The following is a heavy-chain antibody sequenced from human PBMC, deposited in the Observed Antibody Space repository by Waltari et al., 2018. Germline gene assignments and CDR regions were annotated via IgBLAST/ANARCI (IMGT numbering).Heavy chain of an antibody. Sequence: QVQLQESGPGLVKPSETLSLTCTVSGYSISSGYYWGWIRQPPGKGLEWIGSIYHSGSTYYNPSLKSRVTISVDTSKNQFSLKLSSVTAADTAVYYCARQYCSSTSCYELGYWGQGTLVTVSS. V-gene: IGHV4-38-2*02. CDR3: ARQYCSSTSCYELGY. CDR1: GYSISSGYY. J-gene: IGHJ4*02. D-gene: IGHD2-2*01. CDR2: IYHSGST.